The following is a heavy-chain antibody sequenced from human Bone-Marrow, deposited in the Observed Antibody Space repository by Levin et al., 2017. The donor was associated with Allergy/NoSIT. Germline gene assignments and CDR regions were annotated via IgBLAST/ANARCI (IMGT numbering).Heavy chain of an antibody. Sequence: SQTLSLTCAVYGASFSGYYWSWIRQPPGKGPEWVGEVYHSGSTNYNPSLESRITVSIDTSKNQFSLKLSSVTAADTAVYYCARRGFSAYMDVWGKGTAVTVSS. CDR2: VYHSGST. J-gene: IGHJ6*04. CDR3: ARRGFSAYMDV. D-gene: IGHD5-12*01. V-gene: IGHV4-34*01. CDR1: GASFSGYY.